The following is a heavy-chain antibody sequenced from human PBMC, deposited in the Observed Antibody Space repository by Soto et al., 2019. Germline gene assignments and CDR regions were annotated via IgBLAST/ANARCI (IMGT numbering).Heavy chain of an antibody. CDR1: GFTFSSYA. CDR2: ISGSGGST. CDR3: AKDYDFWSGYRYFDY. Sequence: GGSLRLSCAASGFTFSSYAMSWVRQAPGNGLEWVSAISGSGGSTYYADSVKGRFTISRDNSKNTLYLQMNSLRAEDTAVYYCAKDYDFWSGYRYFDYWGQGTLVTVSS. J-gene: IGHJ4*02. V-gene: IGHV3-23*01. D-gene: IGHD3-3*01.